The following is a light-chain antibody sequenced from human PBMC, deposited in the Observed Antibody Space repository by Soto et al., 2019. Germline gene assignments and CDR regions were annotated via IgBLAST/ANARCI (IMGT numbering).Light chain of an antibody. CDR3: QQYGRLPFT. V-gene: IGKV3-20*01. J-gene: IGKJ3*01. CDR1: QSVSSSY. CDR2: GAS. Sequence: DIVLPQSPGTLSLSPGERATLSCRASQSVSSSYLAWYQQKPGQAHRLLIYGASSRATGIPGRFSGSGSGTHFTLTISRLEPEDFAVYYCQQYGRLPFTFGPGTKVDIK.